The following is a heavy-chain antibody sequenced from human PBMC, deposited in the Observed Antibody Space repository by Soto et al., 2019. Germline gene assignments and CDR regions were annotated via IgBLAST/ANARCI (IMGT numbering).Heavy chain of an antibody. CDR3: ARDAPPADY. D-gene: IGHD2-2*01. CDR2: MNPNSGNT. J-gene: IGHJ4*02. CDR1: GYTFTSYD. Sequence: GASVKVSCKASGYTFTSYDINWVRQATGQGLEWMGWMNPNSGNTGYAQKFQGRVTMTTDTSTSTAYMELRSLRSDDTAVYYCARDAPPADYWGQGTLVTVSS. V-gene: IGHV1-8*01.